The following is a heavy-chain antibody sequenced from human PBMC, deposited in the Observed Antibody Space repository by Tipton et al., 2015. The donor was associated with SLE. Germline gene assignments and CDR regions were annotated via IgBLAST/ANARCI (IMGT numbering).Heavy chain of an antibody. Sequence: SLRLSCAASGFTFSSYGMHWVRQAPGKGLEWVSSISSSSSYIYYADSVKGRFTISRDNAKNSLYLQMNSLRAEDTAVYYCARDGYGSAWLDSWGQGTLVTVSS. J-gene: IGHJ5*01. CDR2: ISSSSSYI. D-gene: IGHD3-10*01. CDR1: GFTFSSYG. V-gene: IGHV3-21*03. CDR3: ARDGYGSAWLDS.